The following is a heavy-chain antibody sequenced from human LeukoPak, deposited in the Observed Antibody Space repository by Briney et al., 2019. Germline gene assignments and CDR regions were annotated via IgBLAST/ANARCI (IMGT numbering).Heavy chain of an antibody. CDR2: ISGSGGST. V-gene: IGHV3-23*01. CDR1: GFTFSSYA. CDR3: ANRVLRFLEPDA. J-gene: IGHJ5*02. D-gene: IGHD3-3*01. Sequence: PGGSLRLSCAASGFTFSSYAMSWVRQAPGKGLEWVSAISGSGGSTYYADSVKGRFTISRDNSKNTLYLQMNSLRAEDTAVYYCANRVLRFLEPDAWGQGTLVTVSS.